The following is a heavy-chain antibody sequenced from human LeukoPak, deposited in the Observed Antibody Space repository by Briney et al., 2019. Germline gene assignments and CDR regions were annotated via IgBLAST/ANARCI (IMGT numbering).Heavy chain of an antibody. J-gene: IGHJ5*02. D-gene: IGHD3-3*01. CDR1: GFTFSSYS. Sequence: GGSLRLSCAASGFTFSSYSMNWVRQAPGKGLEWVSSISSSSSYIYYADSVKGRFTISRDNAKNSLYLQMNSLRAEDTAVYYCAREVGYDFWSGHDPWGQGTLVTVSS. CDR2: ISSSSSYI. V-gene: IGHV3-21*01. CDR3: AREVGYDFWSGHDP.